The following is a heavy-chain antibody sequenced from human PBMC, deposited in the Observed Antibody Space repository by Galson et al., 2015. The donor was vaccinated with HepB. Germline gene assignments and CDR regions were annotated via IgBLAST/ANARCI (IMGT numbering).Heavy chain of an antibody. CDR1: GGSISSGDYY. CDR3: ARDATVVTPGEDGMDV. V-gene: IGHV4-30-4*01. CDR2: IYYSGST. J-gene: IGHJ6*02. Sequence: TLSLTCTVSGGSISSGDYYWSWIRQPPGKGLEWIGYIYYSGSTYYNPSLKSRVTISVDTSKNQFSLKLSSVTAADTAVYYCARDATVVTPGEDGMDVWGQGTTVTVSS. D-gene: IGHD4-23*01.